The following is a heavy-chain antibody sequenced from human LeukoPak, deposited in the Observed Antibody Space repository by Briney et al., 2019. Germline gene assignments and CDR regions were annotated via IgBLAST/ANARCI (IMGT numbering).Heavy chain of an antibody. D-gene: IGHD1-26*01. CDR1: GGPYSSYD. J-gene: IGHJ4*02. Sequence: ASVKVLCKASGGPYSSYDISWVRQAPGQGLEWMGELIPIFGTAIYAQKFQGRVTVTADKSTSTAYMELSSLRSEDTAVYYCARERSIVGAVDYWGQGTLVTVSS. V-gene: IGHV1-69*06. CDR3: ARERSIVGAVDY. CDR2: LIPIFGTA.